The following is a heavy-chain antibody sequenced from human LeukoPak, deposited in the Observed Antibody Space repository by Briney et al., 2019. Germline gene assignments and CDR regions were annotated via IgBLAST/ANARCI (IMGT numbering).Heavy chain of an antibody. Sequence: SETLTLTCTVSGGSITGYYWNWIRQPPGKGLEWIAYISYSGGTHYNPSLESRVTISVDTSTSTVYMELSSLRSEDTAVYYCARDYYGSGSYYSFSFFDNWGQGTLVTVSS. J-gene: IGHJ4*02. V-gene: IGHV4-59*01. CDR2: ISYSGGT. CDR1: GGSITGYY. CDR3: ARDYYGSGSYYSFSFFDN. D-gene: IGHD3-10*01.